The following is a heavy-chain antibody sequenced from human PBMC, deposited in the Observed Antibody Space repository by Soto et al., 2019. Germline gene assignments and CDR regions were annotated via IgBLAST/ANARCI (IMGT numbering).Heavy chain of an antibody. CDR3: ASASSGSYGMDV. D-gene: IGHD1-26*01. CDR1: GGTFSSYT. J-gene: IGHJ6*02. Sequence: SVKVSCKASGGTFSSYTISWVRQAPGQGLEWMGRIIPILGIANYAQKFQGRVTITADKSTSTAYMELSSLRSEDTAVYYCASASSGSYGMDVWGQGTTVTVSS. CDR2: IIPILGIA. V-gene: IGHV1-69*02.